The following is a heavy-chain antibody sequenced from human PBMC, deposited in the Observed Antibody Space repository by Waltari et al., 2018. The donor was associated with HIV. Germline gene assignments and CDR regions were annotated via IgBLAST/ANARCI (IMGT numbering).Heavy chain of an antibody. Sequence: EVQLVESGGGLVQPGGSLRLSCPASGFTFSNYWMSWVRQAPGKGLEWVANIKQDGSEKYYVDSVKGRFTISRDNDKNSVDLQMNSLRAEDTAVYYCARDGGRRGPFGYWGQGTLVTVSS. CDR3: ARDGGRRGPFGY. CDR1: GFTFSNYW. D-gene: IGHD3-3*01. V-gene: IGHV3-7*01. CDR2: IKQDGSEK. J-gene: IGHJ4*02.